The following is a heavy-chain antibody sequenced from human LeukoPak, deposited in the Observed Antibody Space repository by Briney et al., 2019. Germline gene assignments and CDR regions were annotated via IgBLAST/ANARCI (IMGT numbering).Heavy chain of an antibody. CDR2: INHSGST. V-gene: IGHV4-34*01. CDR1: GGSFSGYY. CDR3: ARGAPRYCSGGSCYSGPYGY. J-gene: IGHJ4*02. Sequence: SETLSLTCAVYGGSFSGYYWSWIRQPPGKGLEWIGEINHSGSTNYNTSLKSRVTISVDTSKNQFSLKLSSVTAADTAVYYCARGAPRYCSGGSCYSGPYGYWGQGTLVTVSS. D-gene: IGHD2-15*01.